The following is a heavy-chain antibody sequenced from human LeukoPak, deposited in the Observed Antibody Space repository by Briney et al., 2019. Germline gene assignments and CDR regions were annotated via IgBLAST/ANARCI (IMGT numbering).Heavy chain of an antibody. D-gene: IGHD3-10*01. Sequence: GALRLSSAASGFIVSNKYMSWVRQAPGKGLEWVSVIYSGGRTDYVDSVKGRFTISRDDSKNSLYRQMNSLRAEDTAVYYCAKDPGEGAFDIWGQGTMVTVSS. J-gene: IGHJ3*02. CDR3: AKDPGEGAFDI. CDR1: GFIVSNKY. V-gene: IGHV3-53*01. CDR2: IYSGGRT.